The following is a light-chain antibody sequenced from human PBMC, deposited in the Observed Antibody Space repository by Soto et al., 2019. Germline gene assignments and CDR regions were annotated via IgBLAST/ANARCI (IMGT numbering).Light chain of an antibody. Sequence: HSALTQPASVSGSPGQSSTISCAGTSSDVGGYNYVSWYQQHPGKAPKLMIYDVSIRPSGVSNRFSASKSGNTASLTISGLLAEDEADYYCSSYISANTPVVFGGGTKLTVL. V-gene: IGLV2-14*01. CDR3: SSYISANTPVV. CDR2: DVS. CDR1: SSDVGGYNY. J-gene: IGLJ2*01.